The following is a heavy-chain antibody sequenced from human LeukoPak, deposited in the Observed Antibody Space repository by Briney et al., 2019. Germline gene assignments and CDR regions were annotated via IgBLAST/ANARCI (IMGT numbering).Heavy chain of an antibody. Sequence: GGSLRLSCAASGFTFRSYAMTWVRQAPGKGLEWVSGISGSGGSTHYGDSVKGRFTISRDNSKSTLYLQMNSLRAEDTSVYYCAKVPYSDFWSGYSYYFDYWGQGTLVTVSS. CDR2: ISGSGGST. V-gene: IGHV3-23*01. D-gene: IGHD3-3*01. J-gene: IGHJ4*02. CDR1: GFTFRSYA. CDR3: AKVPYSDFWSGYSYYFDY.